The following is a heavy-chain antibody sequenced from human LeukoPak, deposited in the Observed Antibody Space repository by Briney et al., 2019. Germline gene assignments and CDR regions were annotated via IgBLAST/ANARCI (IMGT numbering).Heavy chain of an antibody. D-gene: IGHD3-22*01. CDR2: IRSSSSYI. CDR3: ARLEGSKDYYDRYYYYMDV. J-gene: IGHJ6*03. V-gene: IGHV3-21*01. CDR1: GFTFSSYS. Sequence: GGSLRLSCAASGFTFSSYSMNWVRQAPGKGLEWVSSIRSSSSYIYYADSVKGRFTISRDNAKNSLYLQMNSLRAEDTAVYYCARLEGSKDYYDRYYYYMDVWGKGTTVTVSS.